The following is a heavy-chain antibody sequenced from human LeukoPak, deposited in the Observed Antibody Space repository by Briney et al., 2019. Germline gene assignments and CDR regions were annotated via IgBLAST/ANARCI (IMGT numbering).Heavy chain of an antibody. Sequence: PSETLSLTCTVSGGSISSSSYYWGWIRQPPGKGLEWIGSIYYSGSTYYNPSLKSRITMSVDTSKNQFSLKLSSVTAADTAVYYCARAAVPYGSGSPSYFDPWGQGTLVTVSS. CDR2: IYYSGST. CDR1: GGSISSSSYY. D-gene: IGHD3-10*01. CDR3: ARAAVPYGSGSPSYFDP. V-gene: IGHV4-39*01. J-gene: IGHJ5*01.